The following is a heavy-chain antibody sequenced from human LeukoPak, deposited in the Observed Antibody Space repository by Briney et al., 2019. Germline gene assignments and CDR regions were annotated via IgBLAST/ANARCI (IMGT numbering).Heavy chain of an antibody. CDR3: ASGRIGSGWYYFDY. Sequence: ASVKVSCKASGGTFSSYAISWVRQAPGQGLEWMGRIIPILGIANYAQKFQGRVTITADKSTSTAYMELSSLRSEDTAVYYCASGRIGSGWYYFDYWGQGTLVTVSS. CDR1: GGTFSSYA. J-gene: IGHJ4*02. V-gene: IGHV1-69*04. CDR2: IIPILGIA. D-gene: IGHD6-19*01.